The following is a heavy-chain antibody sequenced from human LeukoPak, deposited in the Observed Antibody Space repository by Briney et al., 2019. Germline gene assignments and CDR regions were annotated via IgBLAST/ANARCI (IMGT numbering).Heavy chain of an antibody. CDR3: LRDLNWSLDQ. V-gene: IGHV3-74*01. D-gene: IGHD1-20*01. Sequence: GGSLRLSCAASGFTFSNYMMHWVRQAPGKGLVWVSRTKSDGITITYADSVKGRFTIPRDNAKNTLYLQMNSLRAEDTAVYYCLRDLNWSLDQWGQGTLVTVSS. J-gene: IGHJ4*02. CDR2: TKSDGITI. CDR1: GFTFSNYM.